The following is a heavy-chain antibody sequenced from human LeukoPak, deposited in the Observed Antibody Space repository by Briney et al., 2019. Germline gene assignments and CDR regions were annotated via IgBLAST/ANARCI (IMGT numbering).Heavy chain of an antibody. CDR2: ISYDGSNK. V-gene: IGHV3-30-3*01. D-gene: IGHD5-24*01. Sequence: GGSLRLSCAASGFTFSSYAMHWVRQAPGKGLEWVAVISYDGSNKYYADSVKGRFTISRDNSKNTLYLQMNSLRAEDTAVYYCARENRDLYYGMDVWGQGTTVTVSS. J-gene: IGHJ6*02. CDR3: ARENRDLYYGMDV. CDR1: GFTFSSYA.